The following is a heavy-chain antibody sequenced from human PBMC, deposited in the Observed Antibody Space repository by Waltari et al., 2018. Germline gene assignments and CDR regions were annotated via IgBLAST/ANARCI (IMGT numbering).Heavy chain of an antibody. CDR2: ISANKGHT. V-gene: IGHV1-18*01. Sequence: QVQLVQSGAEVKKPGASVKVSCRASGYSFSDFGISWVRQAPGQGLEWMGWISANKGHTNHAREFQGRLIMTKDKPTATVYMELSYLTSDDTAVYFCARERHRLMEVGYLMALDPWGQGTLVTVSS. CDR1: GYSFSDFG. D-gene: IGHD3-3*01. J-gene: IGHJ5*02. CDR3: ARERHRLMEVGYLMALDP.